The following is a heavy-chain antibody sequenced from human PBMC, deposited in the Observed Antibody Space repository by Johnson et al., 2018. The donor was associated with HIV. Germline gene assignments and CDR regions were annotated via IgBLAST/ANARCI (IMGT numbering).Heavy chain of an antibody. D-gene: IGHD3-3*01. CDR1: EFIFSSYS. CDR2: ISYDGHNE. CDR3: ALTESRFLEWLFRAFDI. Sequence: QVQLVESGGGVVQPGGSLRLSCAASEFIFSSYSMHWVRQAPGKGLEWVAVISYDGHNEYYADSVEGRFTVSRDNTKNTLYLQMNRLEADDTAIYYCALTESRFLEWLFRAFDIWGQGTMVTVSS. V-gene: IGHV3-30*04. J-gene: IGHJ3*02.